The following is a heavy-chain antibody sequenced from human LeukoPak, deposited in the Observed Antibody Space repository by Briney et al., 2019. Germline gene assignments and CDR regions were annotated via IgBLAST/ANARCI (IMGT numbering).Heavy chain of an antibody. CDR2: VSGSGDTT. CDR1: GFSFGNHA. J-gene: IGHJ4*02. V-gene: IGHV3-23*01. Sequence: GGSLRLSCAASGFSFGNHAMIWVRQAAGKGLEWVSVVSGSGDTTYYADSVKGRFTISRDNARNSLYLQMNSLRAEDTAVYYCARDNYDSSGPYYFDYWGQGTLVTVSS. D-gene: IGHD3-22*01. CDR3: ARDNYDSSGPYYFDY.